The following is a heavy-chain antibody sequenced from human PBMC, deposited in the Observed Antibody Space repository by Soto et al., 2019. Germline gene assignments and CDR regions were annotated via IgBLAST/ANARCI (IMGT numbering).Heavy chain of an antibody. CDR2: IVVGSGST. Sequence: QMQLVQSGPEVRKPGTSVKVSCKASGFTFSSSAVQWVRQARGQRLEWIGWIVVGSGSTKYAQKFQERVTITRDMSTSTAYMELNSLRSEDTAVYYCAAPPNRDAYNYGYWGQGTLVTVSS. D-gene: IGHD5-12*01. J-gene: IGHJ4*02. V-gene: IGHV1-58*01. CDR3: AAPPNRDAYNYGY. CDR1: GFTFSSSA.